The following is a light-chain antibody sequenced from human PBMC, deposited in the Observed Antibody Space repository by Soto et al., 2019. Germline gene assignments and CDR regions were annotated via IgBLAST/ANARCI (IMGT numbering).Light chain of an antibody. J-gene: IGLJ3*02. Sequence: QSALTQPASVSGSPGQSITISCTGPISDIGGYDYVSWYQHHPGKAPKLIIYEVSDRPSGVSTRFSGAKSGNTASLTISGLQAEDEADYYRSSYTDSSARVFGGGTQLTVL. CDR3: SSYTDSSARV. CDR1: ISDIGGYDY. CDR2: EVS. V-gene: IGLV2-14*01.